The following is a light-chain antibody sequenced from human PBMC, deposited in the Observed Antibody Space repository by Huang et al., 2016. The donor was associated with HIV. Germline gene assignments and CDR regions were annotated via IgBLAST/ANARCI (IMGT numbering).Light chain of an antibody. CDR2: AAS. V-gene: IGKV1-39*01. Sequence: DIQMTQSPSSLSASVGDRVTISCRASQTISKSLNWYQQKPGKAPKLLIFAASNSQTGVPSRFSGSGSGTDFTLTISYLQPEDSATYYCHQSDNIPRTFGQGTRLEIK. J-gene: IGKJ1*01. CDR1: QTISKS. CDR3: HQSDNIPRT.